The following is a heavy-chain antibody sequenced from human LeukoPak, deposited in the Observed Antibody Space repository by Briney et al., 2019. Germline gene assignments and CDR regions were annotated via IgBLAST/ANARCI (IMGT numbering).Heavy chain of an antibody. CDR1: GFSFSSTG. CDR2: IWYDGSNS. CDR3: AKDYGTTATAAQLRAPYFDF. Sequence: PGGSLRLSCAASGFSFSSTGMHWVRQAPGKGLQWVALIWYDGSNSVYADSVKGRFTISRDNSKNTVHLQMNNLRAEDTAVYYCAKDYGTTATAAQLRAPYFDFWGQGALVTVAS. J-gene: IGHJ4*02. V-gene: IGHV3-33*06. D-gene: IGHD4-11*01.